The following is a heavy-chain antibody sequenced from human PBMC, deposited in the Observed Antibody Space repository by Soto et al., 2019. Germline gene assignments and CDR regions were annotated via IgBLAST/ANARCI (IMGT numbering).Heavy chain of an antibody. CDR1: GGSFSGYY. V-gene: IGHV4-34*01. Sequence: SETLSLTCAVYGGSFSGYYWSWIRQPPGKGLEWIGEINHSGSTNYNPSLKSRVTISVDTSKNQFSLKLSSVTAADTAVYYCARGFITMVRGVPYKWGQGTLVTVSS. CDR2: INHSGST. D-gene: IGHD3-10*01. J-gene: IGHJ4*02. CDR3: ARGFITMVRGVPYK.